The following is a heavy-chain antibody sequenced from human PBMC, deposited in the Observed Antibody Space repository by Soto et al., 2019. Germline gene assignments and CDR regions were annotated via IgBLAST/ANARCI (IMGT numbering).Heavy chain of an antibody. CDR1: GYTFTSCY. D-gene: IGHD3-3*01. CDR2: INPSGGST. V-gene: IGHV1-46*03. Sequence: QVQLVQSGAEVKKPGASVKVSCKASGYTFTSCYMHWVRQAPGQGLEWMGIINPSGGSTSYAQTFQGRFTMTRDPSTSTVYMELSSLRSEATAVYYCARGYYFWTGYYYMDVWGKGTTVTVSS. CDR3: ARGYYFWTGYYYMDV. J-gene: IGHJ6*03.